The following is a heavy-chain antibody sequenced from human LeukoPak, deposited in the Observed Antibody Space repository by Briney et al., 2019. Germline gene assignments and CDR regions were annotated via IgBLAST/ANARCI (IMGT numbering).Heavy chain of an antibody. CDR2: INHSGST. D-gene: IGHD6-19*01. V-gene: IGHV4-34*01. CDR1: GGSFSGYY. CDR3: ARGHSLPLLSKIALAGLEGPPSPYYYYGMDV. J-gene: IGHJ6*02. Sequence: SETLSLTCAVYGGSFSGYYWSWIRQPPGKGLEWIGEINHSGSTNYNPSLKSRVTISVDTSKNQFSLKLSSVTAADTAVYYCARGHSLPLLSKIALAGLEGPPSPYYYYGMDVWGQGTTVTVSS.